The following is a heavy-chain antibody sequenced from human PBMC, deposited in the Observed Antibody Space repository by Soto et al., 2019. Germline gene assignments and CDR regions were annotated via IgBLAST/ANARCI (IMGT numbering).Heavy chain of an antibody. CDR3: AKDPWDCTNGICYVMDV. Sequence: QVKVVESGGGGVQPGRPLRLSCVASGFSFSRYGMHWVRQAPGKGLEWVAVISYGGSNKKYADSVKGRFTIPRDNSKNSLYLQMNSLRLEDTAVYYCAKDPWDCTNGICYVMDVCGQGTTVTGSS. CDR2: ISYGGSNK. V-gene: IGHV3-30*18. CDR1: GFSFSRYG. J-gene: IGHJ6*02. D-gene: IGHD2-8*01.